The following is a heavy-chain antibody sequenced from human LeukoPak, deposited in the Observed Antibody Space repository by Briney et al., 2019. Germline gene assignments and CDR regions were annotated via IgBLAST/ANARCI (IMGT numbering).Heavy chain of an antibody. V-gene: IGHV3-74*01. CDR1: GFTFSIYW. CDR3: ARDEDWSGYYGVFGI. Sequence: PGGSLRLSCAASGFTFSIYWMHWVRQAPGKGLVWVSRINSDGSSTSYADSVKGRFTISRDNAKNTLYLQMNSLRAEDTAVYYCARDEDWSGYYGVFGIWGQGTMVTVSS. D-gene: IGHD3-3*01. J-gene: IGHJ3*02. CDR2: INSDGSST.